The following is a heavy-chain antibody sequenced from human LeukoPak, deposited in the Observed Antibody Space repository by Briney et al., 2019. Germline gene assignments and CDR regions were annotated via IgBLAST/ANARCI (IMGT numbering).Heavy chain of an antibody. CDR2: IDPNSGGR. Sequence: GASVKVSCKTSGYIFTGYYIYWVRQAPGQGFEWIGWIDPNSGGRNYSQNFQGRVSMARDTSVSTAFMELRGLNSDDTAIYFCARKGRSTLDYWGQGTLVTLSS. V-gene: IGHV1-2*02. J-gene: IGHJ4*02. D-gene: IGHD1-26*01. CDR3: ARKGRSTLDY. CDR1: GYIFTGYY.